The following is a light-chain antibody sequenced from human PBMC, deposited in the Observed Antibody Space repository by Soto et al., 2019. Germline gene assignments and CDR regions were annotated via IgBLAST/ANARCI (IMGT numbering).Light chain of an antibody. Sequence: DIVMTQSPDSLAVSLGERATINCKSSQSVLYSPNNKNYLAWYQQKPGQPPKLLIYWASTRDSGVSDRFTGGGSGTDFTLTISSLQAEDVAVYYCQQYHTTPWTFGQGTRVE. V-gene: IGKV4-1*01. CDR3: QQYHTTPWT. CDR2: WAS. J-gene: IGKJ1*01. CDR1: QSVLYSPNNKNY.